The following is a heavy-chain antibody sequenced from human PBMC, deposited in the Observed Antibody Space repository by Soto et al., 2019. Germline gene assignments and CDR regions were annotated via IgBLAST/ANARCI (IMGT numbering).Heavy chain of an antibody. CDR2: ISGSGGST. J-gene: IGHJ4*02. CDR3: AKNGWQQYFDY. V-gene: IGHV3-23*01. CDR1: GYTFSSYA. D-gene: IGHD6-13*01. Sequence: PGGSPRLSCAASGYTFSSYAMSWVRQAPGKGLEWVSAISGSGGSTYYAVSVKGRFTISRDNSKNTLYLQMNSMRAEDTAVYYCAKNGWQQYFDYWGQGTLVTVSS.